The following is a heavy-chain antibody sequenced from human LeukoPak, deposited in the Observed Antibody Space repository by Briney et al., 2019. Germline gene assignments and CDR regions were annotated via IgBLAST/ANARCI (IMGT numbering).Heavy chain of an antibody. CDR3: ARWGGSSSWYYYYYGMDV. Sequence: SETLSLTCTVSGGSISSSSYYWGWIRQPPGKGLEWIGSIYYSGSTYYNPSLKSRVTISVDTSKNQFSLKLSSVTAADTAVYYCARWGGSSSWYYYYYGMDVWGQGTTVTVSS. J-gene: IGHJ6*02. D-gene: IGHD6-13*01. V-gene: IGHV4-39*07. CDR2: IYYSGST. CDR1: GGSISSSSYY.